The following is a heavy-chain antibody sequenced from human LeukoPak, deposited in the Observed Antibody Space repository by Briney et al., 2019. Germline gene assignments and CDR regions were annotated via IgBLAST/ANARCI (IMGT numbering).Heavy chain of an antibody. D-gene: IGHD3-10*01. J-gene: IGHJ4*02. CDR2: IYYTGST. Sequence: SETLSLTCTVSGDSVSNGNYYWSWLRQPPGKALEWIGYIYYTGSTYYNPSLEGRVTLSVDTSKNHFSVKLSSVIAADTAVYYCARSQNYYGSGDYWSQGTLVTVSS. CDR3: ARSQNYYGSGDY. CDR1: GDSVSNGNYY. V-gene: IGHV4-61*03.